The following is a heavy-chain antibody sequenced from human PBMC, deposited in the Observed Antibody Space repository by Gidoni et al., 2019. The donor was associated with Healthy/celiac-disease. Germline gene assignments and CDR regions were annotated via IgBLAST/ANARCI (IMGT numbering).Heavy chain of an antibody. D-gene: IGHD3-3*01. Sequence: FTISRDNSKNTLYLRMNSLRAEDTAVYYCAKVEKDDFWSGSLFFDIWGQGTMVTVSS. J-gene: IGHJ3*02. CDR3: AKVEKDDFWSGSLFFDI. V-gene: IGHV3-23*01.